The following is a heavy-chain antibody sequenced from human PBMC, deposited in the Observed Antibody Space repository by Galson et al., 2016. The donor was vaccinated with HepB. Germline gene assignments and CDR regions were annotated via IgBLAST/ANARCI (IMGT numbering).Heavy chain of an antibody. V-gene: IGHV3-74*01. J-gene: IGHJ4*02. CDR3: GLGQDEMPTIFDF. D-gene: IGHD3-3*01. CDR1: GFTFSSYW. CDR2: INSDESNT. Sequence: SLRLSCAASGFTFSSYWMHWVRQAPGKGLVWVSRINSDESNTNYADSVQGQFTISRDNSKNTLFLQLNTPRADDTAAYYCGLGQDEMPTIFDFWGQGALVTVSS.